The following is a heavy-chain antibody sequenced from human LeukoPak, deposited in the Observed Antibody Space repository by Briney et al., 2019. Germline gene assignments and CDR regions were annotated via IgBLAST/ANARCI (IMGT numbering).Heavy chain of an antibody. D-gene: IGHD2-2*01. CDR2: IYYSGST. CDR3: AGFSPSCYSFDY. CDR1: GVSISSYY. J-gene: IGHJ4*02. V-gene: IGHV4-59*08. Sequence: SETLSLTCTVSGVSISSYYWSWIRQPPGKGLEWIGYIYYSGSTNYNPSLKSRVTISVDTSKNQFSLKLSSLTADATAVYYCAGFSPSCYSFDYWGQGTLVTVSS.